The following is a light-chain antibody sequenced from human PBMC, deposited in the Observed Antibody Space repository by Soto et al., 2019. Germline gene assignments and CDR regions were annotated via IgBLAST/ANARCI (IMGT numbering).Light chain of an antibody. CDR2: AAS. CDR1: QSVNRN. J-gene: IGKJ1*01. CDR3: QQYNNWWT. V-gene: IGKV3-15*01. Sequence: EIVMTQSPATLSVSPGERATLSCRASQSVNRNLAWYQQKPGQAPRLLIYAASTRATGIPARISVSGSETEFTLTISSLQSEDFAIYYCQQYNNWWTFGQGTKVEL.